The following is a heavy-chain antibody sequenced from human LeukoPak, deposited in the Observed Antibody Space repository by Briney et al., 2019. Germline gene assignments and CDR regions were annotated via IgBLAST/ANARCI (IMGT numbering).Heavy chain of an antibody. CDR2: IWYDGSNK. V-gene: IGHV3-33*01. CDR1: GFTFSTYG. CDR3: ARDLGGIAAVGYYGMDV. Sequence: GGSLRLSCAVSGFTFSTYGMHWVRQAPGKGLEWVAGIWYDGSNKYYGDSVEGRFTISRDNSENTLYLQMNSLRAEDTAVYYCARDLGGIAAVGYYGMDVWGQGTTVTVSS. J-gene: IGHJ6*02. D-gene: IGHD6-13*01.